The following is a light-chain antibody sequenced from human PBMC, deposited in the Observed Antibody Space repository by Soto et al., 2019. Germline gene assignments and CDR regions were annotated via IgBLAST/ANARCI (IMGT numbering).Light chain of an antibody. Sequence: EIVLTQSPGTLSLSPGERATLSCRASQSVSSSYLAWYQQKPGQAPRLLIYGASSRATGIPDRSSGSGSGTDLTLTISRLEPEDCAVYYCQQDGSSPWTFGQGTKVEIK. CDR3: QQDGSSPWT. V-gene: IGKV3-20*01. CDR1: QSVSSSY. J-gene: IGKJ1*01. CDR2: GAS.